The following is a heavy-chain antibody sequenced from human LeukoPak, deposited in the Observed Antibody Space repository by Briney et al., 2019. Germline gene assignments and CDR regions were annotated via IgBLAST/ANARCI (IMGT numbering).Heavy chain of an antibody. CDR3: ARDSSSRVTGWFDP. CDR2: ISAYNGNT. D-gene: IGHD6-13*01. Sequence: VASVKVSCKASGYTFTSYGISWVRQAPGQGLEWMGWISAYNGNTNYAQKLQGRVTMTTDTSTSTAYMELRSLRSDDTAVYYCARDSSSRVTGWFDPWGQGTLVTVSS. CDR1: GYTFTSYG. J-gene: IGHJ5*02. V-gene: IGHV1-18*01.